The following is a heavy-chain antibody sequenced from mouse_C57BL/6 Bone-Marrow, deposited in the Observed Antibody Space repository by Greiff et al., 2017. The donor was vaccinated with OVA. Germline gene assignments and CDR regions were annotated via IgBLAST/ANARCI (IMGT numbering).Heavy chain of an antibody. V-gene: IGHV1-77*01. Sequence: VQLQQSGAELVKPGASVKISCKASGYTFTDYYINWVKQRPGQGLEWIGKIGPGRGSIYYNEKFKGKATLTADKSSSTAYMQLSSLTSEDSAVYFCARYDGYSDFDYWGQGTTLTVSS. CDR2: IGPGRGSI. CDR3: ARYDGYSDFDY. D-gene: IGHD2-3*01. CDR1: GYTFTDYY. J-gene: IGHJ2*01.